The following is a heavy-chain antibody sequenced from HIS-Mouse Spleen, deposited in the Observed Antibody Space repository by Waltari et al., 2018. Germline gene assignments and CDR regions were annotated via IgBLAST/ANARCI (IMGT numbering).Heavy chain of an antibody. Sequence: QVQLQESGPGLVKPSETLSLTCTVSGYSISSGYYWGWIRQPPGKGLEWIGSIYHSGSTYYTPSLKSRVTISVDTSKNQFSLKLSSVTAADTAVYYCARDLYYGSGSYYYYYYGMDVWGQGTTVTVSS. V-gene: IGHV4-38-2*02. CDR3: ARDLYYGSGSYYYYYYGMDV. J-gene: IGHJ6*02. CDR1: GYSISSGYY. D-gene: IGHD3-10*01. CDR2: IYHSGST.